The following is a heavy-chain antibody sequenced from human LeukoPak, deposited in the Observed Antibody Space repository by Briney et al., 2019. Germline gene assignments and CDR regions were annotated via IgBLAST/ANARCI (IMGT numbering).Heavy chain of an antibody. CDR2: IYYSGST. CDR3: ARARLLWFGELGMDV. CDR1: GGSISSSSYY. Sequence: SETLSLTCTVSGGSISSSSYYWGWIRQPPGKGLEWIGSIYYSGSTYYNPSLKSRVTISVDTSKNQFSLKLSSVTAADTAVYYCARARLLWFGELGMDVWGKGTTVTVSS. V-gene: IGHV4-39*01. D-gene: IGHD3-10*01. J-gene: IGHJ6*04.